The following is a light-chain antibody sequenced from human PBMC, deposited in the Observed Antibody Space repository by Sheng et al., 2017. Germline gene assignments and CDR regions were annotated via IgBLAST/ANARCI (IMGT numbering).Light chain of an antibody. CDR1: QSIASY. J-gene: IGKJ3*01. V-gene: IGKV1-39*01. CDR3: QQTYSMFPIT. Sequence: DIQMTQSPSSLSASVGNRVTITCRASQSIASYLNWYQQKPGKAPKLLIYAASSLQTGVPSRFSGSGSGTDFTLTISSLQPEDFATYYCQQTYSMFPITFGPGRKLKSN. CDR2: AAS.